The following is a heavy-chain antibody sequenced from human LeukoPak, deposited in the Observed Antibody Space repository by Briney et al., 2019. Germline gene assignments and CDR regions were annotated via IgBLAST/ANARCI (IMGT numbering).Heavy chain of an antibody. CDR2: IKQDGSDK. CDR3: ARGRGYSFGVFFDY. Sequence: GGSLRLSCAASGFTFSSYGMHWVRQAPGKGLEWVANIKQDGSDKSYVDSVKGRFTISRDNAKNSLYLQMNSLRAEDTAVYYCARGRGYSFGVFFDYWGQGTLVTVSS. J-gene: IGHJ4*02. D-gene: IGHD5-18*01. CDR1: GFTFSSYG. V-gene: IGHV3-7*01.